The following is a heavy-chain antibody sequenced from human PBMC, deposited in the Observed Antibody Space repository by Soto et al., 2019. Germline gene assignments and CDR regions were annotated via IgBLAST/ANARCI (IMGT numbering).Heavy chain of an antibody. CDR3: ARTSMQSRGYSYGHGGMDV. CDR1: GGSISSYY. J-gene: IGHJ6*02. D-gene: IGHD5-18*01. CDR2: LYYSGST. Sequence: SETLSLTCTVSGGSISSYYWSWIRQPPGKGLEWIGYLYYSGSTNYNPSLKSRVTISADKSISTAYLQWSSLKASDTAMYYCARTSMQSRGYSYGHGGMDVWGQGTTVTVSS. V-gene: IGHV4-59*12.